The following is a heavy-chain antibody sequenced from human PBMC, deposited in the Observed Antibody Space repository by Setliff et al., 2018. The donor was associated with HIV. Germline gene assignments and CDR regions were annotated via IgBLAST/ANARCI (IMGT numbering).Heavy chain of an antibody. Sequence: PSETLSLTCTVSGASIGRRSDCWGWIRQPPGKGLEWIGSFYYSWNTYYNPSLKSRVTISVDTSKNQFSLKLSSVTAAGTAVYYCARKATYYYGSGSSNDYWGQGTLVTVSS. CDR2: FYYSWNT. CDR1: GASIGRRSDC. J-gene: IGHJ4*02. CDR3: ARKATYYYGSGSSNDY. D-gene: IGHD3-10*01. V-gene: IGHV4-39*01.